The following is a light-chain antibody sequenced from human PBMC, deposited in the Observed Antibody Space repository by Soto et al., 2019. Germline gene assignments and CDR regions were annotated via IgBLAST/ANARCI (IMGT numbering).Light chain of an antibody. Sequence: QSALTQPRSVSGSPGQSVTISCTGTSSDVGDYNCVSWYQQHPGKAPKLMIYDVSKRPSGVPDRFSGSKSGNTASLTISGLQAEDEADYYCCSYAGSCYVFGTGTKLTVL. CDR1: SSDVGDYNC. CDR2: DVS. J-gene: IGLJ1*01. CDR3: CSYAGSCYV. V-gene: IGLV2-11*01.